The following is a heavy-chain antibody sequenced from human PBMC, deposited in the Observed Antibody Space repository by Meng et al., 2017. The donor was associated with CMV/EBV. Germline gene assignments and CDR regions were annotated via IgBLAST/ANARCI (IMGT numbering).Heavy chain of an antibody. D-gene: IGHD3-22*01. J-gene: IGHJ5*02. CDR2: INPNSGGT. Sequence: ASVKVSCKASGYTFTSYDINWVRQATGQGLEWMGWINPNSGGTNYAQKFQGRVTMTRDTSISTAYMELSSLRSEDTAVYYCARRLTMIAGGGGWFDPWGQGTLVTVSS. CDR3: ARRLTMIAGGGGWFDP. V-gene: IGHV1-2*02. CDR1: GYTFTSYD.